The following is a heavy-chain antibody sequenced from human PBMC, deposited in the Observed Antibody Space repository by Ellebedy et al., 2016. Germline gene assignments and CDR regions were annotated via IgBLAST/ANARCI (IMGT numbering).Heavy chain of an antibody. J-gene: IGHJ4*02. V-gene: IGHV3-11*01. CDR1: GFTFSDYY. CDR3: ARGLLWFGELLGLDY. Sequence: GESLKISCAASGFTFSDYYMSWIRQAPGKGLEWVSYISSSGSTIYYADSVKGRFTISRDNAKNSLYLQMNSLRAEDTAVYYCARGLLWFGELLGLDYWGQGTLVTVSS. D-gene: IGHD3-10*01. CDR2: ISSSGSTI.